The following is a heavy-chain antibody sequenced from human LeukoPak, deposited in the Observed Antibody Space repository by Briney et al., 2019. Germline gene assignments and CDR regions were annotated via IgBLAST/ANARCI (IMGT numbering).Heavy chain of an antibody. Sequence: GGSLRLSCTASGFAFGDHAMGWFRQAPGKGLEWVGFIRSKPYGGTTEYAASVKGRFTISRDDSKSIANLQMNSLKTEDTAVYYCTRDVSSSWYEGADYWGQGTLVTVSS. CDR1: GFAFGDHA. J-gene: IGHJ4*02. V-gene: IGHV3-49*03. CDR3: TRDVSSSWYEGADY. D-gene: IGHD6-13*01. CDR2: IRSKPYGGTT.